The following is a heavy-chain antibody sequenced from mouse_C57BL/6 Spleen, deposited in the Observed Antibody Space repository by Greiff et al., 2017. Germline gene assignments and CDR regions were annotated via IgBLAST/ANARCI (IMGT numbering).Heavy chain of an antibody. V-gene: IGHV1-69*01. J-gene: IGHJ1*03. Sequence: QVQLQQPGAELVMPGASVKLSCKASGYTFTSYWMHWVKQRPGQGLEWIGEIDPSDSYTNYNQKFKGKATLTVDKSSSTAYMQLSSLTSEDAAVYYCARSYSEWDWYFEVWGTGTTVTVSS. CDR2: IDPSDSYT. CDR3: ARSYSEWDWYFEV. D-gene: IGHD2-12*01. CDR1: GYTFTSYW.